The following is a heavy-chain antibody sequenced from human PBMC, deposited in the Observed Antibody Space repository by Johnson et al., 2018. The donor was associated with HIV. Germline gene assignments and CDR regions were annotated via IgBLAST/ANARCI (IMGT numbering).Heavy chain of an antibody. CDR2: INWNGGST. Sequence: LVESGGGLVQPGGSLRLSCAASGFTFDDYGMSWVRQAPGKGLEWVSGINWNGGSTGYADSVKGRFTISRDNAKNSLYLQMNSLIAEDTAVYYCAKDMMGNSDDAFDIWGQGTMVTVSS. D-gene: IGHD3-16*01. CDR1: GFTFDDYG. CDR3: AKDMMGNSDDAFDI. J-gene: IGHJ3*02. V-gene: IGHV3-20*04.